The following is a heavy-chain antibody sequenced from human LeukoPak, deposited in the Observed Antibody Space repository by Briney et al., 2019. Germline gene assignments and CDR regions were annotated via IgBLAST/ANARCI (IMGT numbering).Heavy chain of an antibody. J-gene: IGHJ6*02. V-gene: IGHV4-34*01. Sequence: SETLSLTCSVSGASISGYYWSWIRQPPGKGLEWIGEINHSGSTNYNPSLKSRVTISVDTSKNQFSLKLSSVTAADTAVYYCARDQKYWRRYCSSTSCPDGYGMDVWGQGTTVTVSS. D-gene: IGHD2-2*01. CDR1: GASISGYY. CDR2: INHSGST. CDR3: ARDQKYWRRYCSSTSCPDGYGMDV.